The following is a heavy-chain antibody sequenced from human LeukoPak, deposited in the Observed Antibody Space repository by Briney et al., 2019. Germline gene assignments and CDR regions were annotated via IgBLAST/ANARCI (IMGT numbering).Heavy chain of an antibody. CDR3: ARPSQDSGDYAFDY. Sequence: SETLSLTCTVSGGSISSGSYYWSWVRQPPGKGLEWLGYIYYSGRTNYNPSLKSRVTISVDTSKNQFSLKLSSVTAADTAVYYCARPSQDSGDYAFDYWGRGTLVTVSS. D-gene: IGHD4-17*01. CDR2: IYYSGRT. V-gene: IGHV4-61*01. J-gene: IGHJ4*02. CDR1: GGSISSGSYY.